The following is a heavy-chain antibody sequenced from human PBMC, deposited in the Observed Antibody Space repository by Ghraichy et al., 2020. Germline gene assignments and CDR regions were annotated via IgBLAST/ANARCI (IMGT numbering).Heavy chain of an antibody. CDR3: ARDCGTTTCGGTHAHSMGV. Sequence: SQTLSLTCAISGDSISSSTGAWHWIRQSPSRGLEWLGRTLYRSKWYNEYAVSVRSRITFNVDTSKNQFSLQLHSVTPEDTAVYYCARDCGTTTCGGTHAHSMGVWGKGTTVTVSS. V-gene: IGHV6-1*01. CDR2: TLYRSKWYN. D-gene: IGHD1-7*01. J-gene: IGHJ6*03. CDR1: GDSISSSTGA.